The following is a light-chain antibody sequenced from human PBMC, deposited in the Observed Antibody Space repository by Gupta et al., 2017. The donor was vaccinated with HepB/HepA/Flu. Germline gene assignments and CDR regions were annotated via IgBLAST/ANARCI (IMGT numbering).Light chain of an antibody. CDR3: HQYNNWPPWT. CDR2: GAS. V-gene: IGKV3-15*01. CDR1: QSVSNN. Sequence: IVMTQSPATLSVSTGERATLSCRARQSVSNNLAWYQQKPGQAPRLLIYGASTRATGIPARFSGSGSGTEVILTISSLQSEDFAVYYCHQYNNWPPWTFGQGTKVEI. J-gene: IGKJ1*01.